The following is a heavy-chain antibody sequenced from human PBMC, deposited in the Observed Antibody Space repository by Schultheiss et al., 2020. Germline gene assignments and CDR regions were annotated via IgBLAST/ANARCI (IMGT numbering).Heavy chain of an antibody. CDR3: ARSGYTTGTVYYFDH. Sequence: SETLSLTCTVSGGSISSSSYYWGWIRQPPGKGLEWIGYIYYSGSTYYNPSLKSRVTISVDTSKNQFSLKLSSVTAADTAVYYCARSGYTTGTVYYFDHWGQGTLVTVSS. J-gene: IGHJ4*02. D-gene: IGHD6-13*01. CDR2: IYYSGST. V-gene: IGHV4-39*01. CDR1: GGSISSSSYY.